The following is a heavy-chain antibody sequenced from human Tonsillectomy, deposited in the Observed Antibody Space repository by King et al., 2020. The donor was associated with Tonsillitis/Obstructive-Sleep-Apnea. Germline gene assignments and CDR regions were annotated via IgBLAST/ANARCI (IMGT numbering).Heavy chain of an antibody. V-gene: IGHV3-43*02. CDR3: AKDISGSYFTADYYFDY. Sequence: VQLVESGGGVVQPGGSLRLSCAASGFTFDDYAMHWVRQAPGKGLEWVSLISGDGGSTHYADSVKGRFTISRDNRKNSLYLQMNSLRTEDTALYYCAKDISGSYFTADYYFDYWGQGTLVTVSS. CDR2: ISGDGGST. CDR1: GFTFDDYA. D-gene: IGHD1-26*01. J-gene: IGHJ4*02.